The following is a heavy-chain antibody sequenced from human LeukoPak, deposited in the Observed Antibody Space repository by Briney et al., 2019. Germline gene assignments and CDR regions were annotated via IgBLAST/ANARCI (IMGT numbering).Heavy chain of an antibody. D-gene: IGHD3-3*01. V-gene: IGHV4-4*07. CDR3: ARFSGYYRYNWFDP. CDR2: IYTSGST. J-gene: IGHJ5*02. Sequence: PSETLSLTCTVSGGSISSYYWSWIRQPAGKGLEWIGRIYTSGSTNYNPSLKSRVTMSVDTSKNQFSLKLSSVTAADTAVYYCARFSGYYRYNWFDPWGQGTLVTVSS. CDR1: GGSISSYY.